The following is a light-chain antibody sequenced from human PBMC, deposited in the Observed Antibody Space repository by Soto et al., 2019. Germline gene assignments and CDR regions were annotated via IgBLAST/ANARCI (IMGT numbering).Light chain of an antibody. V-gene: IGKV3-20*01. Sequence: EVFLTQSPGTLSLSALEIATLSFMASQSVSSNYLAWYQQKPGQSPRLLIYGASNRASGISDRFSGSGSGTDFTLTIYRLEPEDFAVYYCQQYDTSPWTFGQGTKVNIK. CDR1: QSVSSNY. CDR2: GAS. CDR3: QQYDTSPWT. J-gene: IGKJ1*01.